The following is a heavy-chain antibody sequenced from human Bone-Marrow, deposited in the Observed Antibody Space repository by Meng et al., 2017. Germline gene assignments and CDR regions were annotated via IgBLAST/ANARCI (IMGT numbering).Heavy chain of an antibody. Sequence: GESLKISCAASGFTFSSYAMHWVRQAPGKGLEWVSVIYSGGSTYYADSVKGRFTISRDNSKNTLYLQMNSLRAEDTAVYYCARDGGYSGYDEGGFDYWGQGTLVTVSS. CDR3: ARDGGYSGYDEGGFDY. CDR2: IYSGGST. D-gene: IGHD5-12*01. J-gene: IGHJ4*02. CDR1: GFTFSSYA. V-gene: IGHV3-66*02.